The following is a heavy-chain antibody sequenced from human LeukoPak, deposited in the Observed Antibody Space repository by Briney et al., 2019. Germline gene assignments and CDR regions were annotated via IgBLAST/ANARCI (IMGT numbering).Heavy chain of an antibody. CDR2: ISGSGGST. J-gene: IGHJ6*02. V-gene: IGHV3-23*01. D-gene: IGHD3-10*01. Sequence: GGSLRLSCAASGFTFSSYAMSWVRQAPGKGLEWVSAISGSGGSTYYADSVKGRFTISRDNSKNMLYLQMNSLRAEDTAVYYCARSGVYYYGMDVWGQGTTVTVSS. CDR1: GFTFSSYA. CDR3: ARSGVYYYGMDV.